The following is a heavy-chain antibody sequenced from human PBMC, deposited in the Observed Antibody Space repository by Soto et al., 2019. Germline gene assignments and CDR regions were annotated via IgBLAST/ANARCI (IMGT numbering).Heavy chain of an antibody. V-gene: IGHV1-69*01. Sequence: QVQLVQSGAEVKKPGSSVKVSCKASGGTFSSYAISWVRQAPGQGLEWMGGIIPIFGTANYAQKFQGRVTITADGSTSTAYMELSSLRSEDTAVYYCARDKGYCSSTSCSYGMDVWGQGTTVTVSS. J-gene: IGHJ6*02. D-gene: IGHD2-2*01. CDR3: ARDKGYCSSTSCSYGMDV. CDR1: GGTFSSYA. CDR2: IIPIFGTA.